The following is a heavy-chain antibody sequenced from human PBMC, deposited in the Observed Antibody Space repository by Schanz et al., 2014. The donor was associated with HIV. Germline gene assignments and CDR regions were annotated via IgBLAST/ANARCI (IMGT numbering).Heavy chain of an antibody. CDR1: RFTFNTYA. V-gene: IGHV3-23*01. D-gene: IGHD2-2*01. CDR2: IDNNGGRT. Sequence: EVQLLDSGGGLVQPGGSLRLSCVASRFTFNTYAMAWVRQAPGKGLECVSSIDNNGGRTYYADSVKGRFTISRDNSKYTLYLQMNSLRVEDTAVYYCAKDMVPGDITGAYYYYGVDVWGQGTTVTVSS. J-gene: IGHJ6*02. CDR3: AKDMVPGDITGAYYYYGVDV.